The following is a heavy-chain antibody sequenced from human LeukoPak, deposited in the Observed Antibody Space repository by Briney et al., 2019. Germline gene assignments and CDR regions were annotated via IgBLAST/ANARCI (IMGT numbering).Heavy chain of an antibody. J-gene: IGHJ6*02. D-gene: IGHD2-2*01. CDR3: ARDKVPAAMPSYGMDV. V-gene: IGHV3-9*01. CDR1: GFTFDDYA. CDR2: ISWNSGII. Sequence: GGSLRLSCAASGFTFDDYAMTRVRQAPGQGLEWGSGISWNSGIIGYADSVKGRFTISRDNAKNSLYLQMNSLRAEDTAVYYCARDKVPAAMPSYGMDVWGQGTTVTVSS.